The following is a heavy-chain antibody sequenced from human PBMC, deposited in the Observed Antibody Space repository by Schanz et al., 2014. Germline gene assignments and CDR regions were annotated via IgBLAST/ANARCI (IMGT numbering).Heavy chain of an antibody. CDR1: GFTFSNYV. Sequence: EVVLVESEGASVQPGGSLRLSCAASGFTFSNYVMDWVRQAPGTGLEWVASITYNGDSTYYTDSVKGRFTISRDNSRNTLYLQMNSLTGDDTAMYFCAKDLLPWNDPRPFDYWGRGTLVTVSS. CDR3: AKDLLPWNDPRPFDY. CDR2: ITYNGDST. D-gene: IGHD1-1*01. J-gene: IGHJ4*02. V-gene: IGHV3-23*04.